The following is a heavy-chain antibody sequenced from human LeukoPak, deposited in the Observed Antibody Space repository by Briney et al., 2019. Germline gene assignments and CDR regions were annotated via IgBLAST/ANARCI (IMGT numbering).Heavy chain of an antibody. CDR2: IIPILGIA. CDR1: GGTFSSYA. CDR3: ARGIHGYPNNFDY. V-gene: IGHV1-69*04. J-gene: IGHJ4*02. D-gene: IGHD5-24*01. Sequence: ASVKVSCKASGGTFSSYAISWVRQAPGQGLEWMGRIIPILGIANYAQKFQGRVTITADKSTSTAYMELSSLRSEDTAVYYCARGIHGYPNNFDYWGQGTLVTVSS.